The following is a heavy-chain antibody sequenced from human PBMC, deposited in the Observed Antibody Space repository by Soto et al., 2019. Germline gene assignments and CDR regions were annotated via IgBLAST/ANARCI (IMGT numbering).Heavy chain of an antibody. Sequence: SETLYLTCAVYGGSFSGYYWSWIRQPPGKGLEWIGEINHSGSTNYNPSLKSRVTISVDTSKNQFSLKLSSVTAADTAVYYCARTSDRITMIVPGMDVWGQGIMVTVSS. J-gene: IGHJ6*01. CDR2: INHSGST. CDR3: ARTSDRITMIVPGMDV. D-gene: IGHD3-22*01. V-gene: IGHV4-34*01. CDR1: GGSFSGYY.